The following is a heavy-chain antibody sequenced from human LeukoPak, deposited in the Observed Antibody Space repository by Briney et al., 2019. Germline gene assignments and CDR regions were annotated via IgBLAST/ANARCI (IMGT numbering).Heavy chain of an antibody. CDR3: ARTSGVSAAGSPYYFDY. CDR2: ISPYSGNT. Sequence: GASVKASCKASGYTFHNYGISWVRQAPGQGLEWMGWISPYSGNTDYTERLQGRVTMTTDTSTTTAFMELRSLRSDDTAVYYCARTSGVSAAGSPYYFDYWGQGTLVTVSS. V-gene: IGHV1-18*01. J-gene: IGHJ4*02. CDR1: GYTFHNYG. D-gene: IGHD6-13*01.